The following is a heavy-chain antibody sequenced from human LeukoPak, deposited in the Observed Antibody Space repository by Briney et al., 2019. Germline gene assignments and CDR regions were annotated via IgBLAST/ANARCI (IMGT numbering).Heavy chain of an antibody. CDR2: IYYSGST. V-gene: IGHV4-30-4*08. J-gene: IGHJ4*02. CDR3: AWSKRFGELLSLDY. D-gene: IGHD3-10*01. CDR1: GGSISSGDKH. Sequence: PSQTLSLTCIVCGGSISSGDKHWSWIRQPPGKGLECIGHIYYSGSTYYNPSLKSRLTRSVDMSKNQFSLKLSSVTAADTAVYYCAWSKRFGELLSLDYWGQGTLVTVSS.